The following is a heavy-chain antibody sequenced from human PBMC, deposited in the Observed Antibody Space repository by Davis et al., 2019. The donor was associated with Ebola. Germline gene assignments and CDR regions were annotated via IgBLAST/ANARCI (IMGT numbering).Heavy chain of an antibody. V-gene: IGHV1-18*01. D-gene: IGHD5-12*01. CDR3: ARTYSGYGKYYFDY. J-gene: IGHJ4*02. CDR1: GYTFTSYG. CDR2: ISAYNGNT. Sequence: ASVKVSCKASGYTFTSYGISWVRQAPGQGLEWMGWISAYNGNTNYAQKLQGRVTMTTDTSTSTAYVELRSLRSDDTAVYYCARTYSGYGKYYFDYWGQGTLVTVSS.